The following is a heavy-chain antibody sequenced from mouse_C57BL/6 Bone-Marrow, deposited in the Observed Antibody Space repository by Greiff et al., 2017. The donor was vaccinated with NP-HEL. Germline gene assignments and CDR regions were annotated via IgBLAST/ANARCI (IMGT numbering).Heavy chain of an antibody. Sequence: EVKLVESGGGLVKPGGSLKLSCAASGFTFSSYSMSWVRQTPEKRLEWVATISDGGSYTYYPDNVKGRFTISRDNAKNNLYLQMGHLKSEDTAMYYCARDDGYYVGAMDYWGQGTSVTVSS. J-gene: IGHJ4*01. CDR3: ARDDGYYVGAMDY. CDR1: GFTFSSYS. V-gene: IGHV5-4*01. CDR2: ISDGGSYT. D-gene: IGHD2-3*01.